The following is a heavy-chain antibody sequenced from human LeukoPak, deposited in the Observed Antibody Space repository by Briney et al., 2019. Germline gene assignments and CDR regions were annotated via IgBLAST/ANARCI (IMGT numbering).Heavy chain of an antibody. D-gene: IGHD2-15*01. CDR2: ISYDGSNK. CDR3: AKTVAATPDAFDI. V-gene: IGHV3-30-3*02. CDR1: GFTFSSYA. Sequence: GRSLRLSCAASGFTFSSYAMHWVRQAPGKGLEWVAVISYDGSNKYYADSVKGRFTISRDNSKNTLYLQMNSLRAEDTAVYYCAKTVAATPDAFDIWGQGTMVTVSS. J-gene: IGHJ3*02.